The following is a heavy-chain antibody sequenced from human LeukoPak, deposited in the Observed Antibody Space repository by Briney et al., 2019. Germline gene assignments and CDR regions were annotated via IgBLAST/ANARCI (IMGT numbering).Heavy chain of an antibody. Sequence: KPSETLSLTCTVSAGSISSYNWSWIPHPPRKGLEWIGYIYYSGRTHYNPSLKSRVTISVDTSKNQFSLKLSSVTAADPAVYYCARQVVDDHPDSDSSGWYWVYFDLWGRGTLVTVSS. D-gene: IGHD6-19*01. V-gene: IGHV4-59*01. CDR1: AGSISSYN. CDR3: ARQVVDDHPDSDSSGWYWVYFDL. J-gene: IGHJ2*01. CDR2: IYYSGRT.